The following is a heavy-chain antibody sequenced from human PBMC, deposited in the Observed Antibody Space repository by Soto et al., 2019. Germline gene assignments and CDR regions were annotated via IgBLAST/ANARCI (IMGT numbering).Heavy chain of an antibody. D-gene: IGHD2-2*02. V-gene: IGHV1-18*01. CDR2: ISPYNGDT. CDR3: ARGGQYRYFDY. CDR1: GYTFTLFG. J-gene: IGHJ4*02. Sequence: QVQLVQSGAEVKKPGASVKVSCTTSGYTFTLFGITWVRQAPGQGLEWMGWISPYNGDTKYAEKREGRVTLTTDISTDTAYMELTSLTSDDTAEYYCARGGQYRYFDYWGQGTLVTVSS.